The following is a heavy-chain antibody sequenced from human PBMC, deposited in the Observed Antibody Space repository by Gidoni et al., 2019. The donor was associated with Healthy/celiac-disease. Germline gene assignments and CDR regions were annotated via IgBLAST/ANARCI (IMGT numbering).Heavy chain of an antibody. J-gene: IGHJ6*02. CDR3: AREVGTYYDFWSGYGSGADYYYGMDV. CDR2: IIPICGTA. V-gene: IGHV1-69*01. D-gene: IGHD3-3*01. CDR1: RGTFSSYA. Sequence: QVQLVQSGAEVKKPGSSVKVSCKASRGTFSSYAISWVRQAPGKGLEWMGGIIPICGTANYAQKCQGRVTITADESTSTAYMELSSLRAEDTAVYYCAREVGTYYDFWSGYGSGADYYYGMDVWGQGTTVTVSS.